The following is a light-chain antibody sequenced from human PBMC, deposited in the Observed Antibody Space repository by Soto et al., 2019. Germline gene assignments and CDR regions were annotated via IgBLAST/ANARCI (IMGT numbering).Light chain of an antibody. CDR2: EVN. J-gene: IGLJ2*01. CDR1: NSDVGDYNY. V-gene: IGLV2-14*01. Sequence: QSALTQPASVSGSPGQSITISCTGTNSDVGDYNYVYWYQQHPGKAPKLMIYEVNNRPSWVSTRFSGSKSGNTASLTISGLQAEDEADYYCSSYTSSNTLYVVFGGGTKLTVL. CDR3: SSYTSSNTLYVV.